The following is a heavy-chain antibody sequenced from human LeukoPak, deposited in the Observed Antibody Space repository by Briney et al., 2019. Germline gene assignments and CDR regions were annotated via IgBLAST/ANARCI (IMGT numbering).Heavy chain of an antibody. CDR2: IYSGGST. CDR3: ARGHSSGWDTFDY. Sequence: GGSLRLSCAASGFTFSSNYMSWVRQAPGKELEWVSVIYSGGSTYYADSVKGRFTISRHNSKNTLYLQMNSLRAEDTAVYYCARGHSSGWDTFDYWGQGTLVTVSS. V-gene: IGHV3-53*04. CDR1: GFTFSSNY. D-gene: IGHD6-19*01. J-gene: IGHJ4*02.